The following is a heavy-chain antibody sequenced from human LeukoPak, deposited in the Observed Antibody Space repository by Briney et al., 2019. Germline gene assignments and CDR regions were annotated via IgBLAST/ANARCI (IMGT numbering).Heavy chain of an antibody. Sequence: GGSLRLSCAASGFTFSSYSMNWVRQAPGKGLEWVSSISSSSSYIYYADSVKGRFTISRDNAKNSLYLQMNSLRAEDTAVYYCARKPTSYYDYVWGSYRDAFDIWGQGTMVTVSS. J-gene: IGHJ3*02. CDR1: GFTFSSYS. CDR2: ISSSSSYI. D-gene: IGHD3-16*01. V-gene: IGHV3-21*01. CDR3: ARKPTSYYDYVWGSYRDAFDI.